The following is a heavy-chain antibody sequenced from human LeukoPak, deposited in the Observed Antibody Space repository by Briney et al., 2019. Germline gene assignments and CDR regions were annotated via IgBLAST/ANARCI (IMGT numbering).Heavy chain of an antibody. CDR1: GFTFDDYG. CDR2: ISGSGGST. V-gene: IGHV3-23*01. Sequence: PGGSLRLSCAASGFTFDDYGMSRVRQAPGKGLEWVSGISGSGGSTYYADSVKGRFTISRDNSKNTLYLQMNSLRAEDTALYYCARRYSSSWFDAFDIWGQGTMVTVSS. D-gene: IGHD6-13*01. CDR3: ARRYSSSWFDAFDI. J-gene: IGHJ3*02.